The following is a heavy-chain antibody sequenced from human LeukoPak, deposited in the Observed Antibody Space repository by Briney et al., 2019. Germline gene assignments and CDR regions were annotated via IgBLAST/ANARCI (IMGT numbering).Heavy chain of an antibody. D-gene: IGHD3-10*01. CDR1: GYTFTSYA. CDR3: ARDPEYYYGSGMDV. J-gene: IGHJ6*02. Sequence: ASVKVSCKASGYTFTSYAMHWVRQAPGQRLEWMGWINAGNGNTKYSQKFQGRVTITRGTSASTAYMELSSLRSEDTAVYYCARDPEYYYGSGMDVWGQGTTVTVSS. CDR2: INAGNGNT. V-gene: IGHV1-3*01.